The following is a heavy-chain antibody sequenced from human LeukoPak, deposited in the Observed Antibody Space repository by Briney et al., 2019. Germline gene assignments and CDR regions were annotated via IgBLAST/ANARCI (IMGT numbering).Heavy chain of an antibody. Sequence: GGSLRLSCAASGFTFSNYWMHWGRQAPGEGLEWVSAISGSGGSTYYADSVKGRFTISRDNSKNTLYLQMNSLRAEDTAVYYCAKGTYYYDSSGYYYSNYFDYWGQGTLVTVSS. J-gene: IGHJ4*02. CDR3: AKGTYYYDSSGYYYSNYFDY. CDR1: GFTFSNYW. V-gene: IGHV3-23*01. CDR2: ISGSGGST. D-gene: IGHD3-22*01.